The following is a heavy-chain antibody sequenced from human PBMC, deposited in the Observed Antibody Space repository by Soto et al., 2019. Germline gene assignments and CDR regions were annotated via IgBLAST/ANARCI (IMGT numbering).Heavy chain of an antibody. D-gene: IGHD3-22*01. CDR1: GFTFGTYA. CDR3: ARAPPYYYDSSGYQCDY. V-gene: IGHV3-33*01. J-gene: IGHJ4*02. Sequence: GGSLRLSCAASGFTFGTYAMNWVRQAPGKGLEWVAVIWDDGSNKYYADSVKGRFTISRDNSKNTLYLQMNSLRAEDTAVYYCARAPPYYYDSSGYQCDYWGQGTLVTVSS. CDR2: IWDDGSNK.